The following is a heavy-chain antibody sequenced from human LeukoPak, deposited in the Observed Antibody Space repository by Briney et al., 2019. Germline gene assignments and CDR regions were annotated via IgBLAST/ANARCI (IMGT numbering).Heavy chain of an antibody. CDR1: GGSFSGYY. V-gene: IGHV4-34*01. CDR3: ARGPRGYYYYYYMDV. Sequence: SETLSLTCAVYGGSFSGYYWSWIRQPPGKGLEWIGEINRSGSTNYNPSLKSRVTISVDASKNQFSLKLSSVTAADTAVYYCARGPRGYYYYYYMDVWGKGTTVTVSS. CDR2: INRSGST. J-gene: IGHJ6*03.